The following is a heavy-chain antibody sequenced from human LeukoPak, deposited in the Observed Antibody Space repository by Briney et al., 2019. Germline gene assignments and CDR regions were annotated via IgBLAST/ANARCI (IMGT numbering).Heavy chain of an antibody. Sequence: GGSLRLSCVASGFTFNTFAMIWVRQPPGKGLEWVSSIFQGGGEIHYADSVRGRFTISRDNSKNTLFLQLNSLRAEDTAIYYCATYRQVMLPLESWGRGTLVTVSS. CDR1: GFTFNTFA. D-gene: IGHD5-18*01. J-gene: IGHJ5*02. CDR2: IFQGGGEI. CDR3: ATYRQVMLPLES. V-gene: IGHV3-23*01.